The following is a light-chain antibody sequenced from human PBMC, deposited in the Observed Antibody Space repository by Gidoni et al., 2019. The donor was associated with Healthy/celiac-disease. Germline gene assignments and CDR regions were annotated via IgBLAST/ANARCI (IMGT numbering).Light chain of an antibody. CDR1: SSDVGGYNY. V-gene: IGLV2-14*01. J-gene: IGLJ3*02. Sequence: QSDMTQPASVSGSPGQSITISCTGTSSDVGGYNYVSWYQQHQGKAPKLMIYDVSNRPSVASNRFSGSKSGTAASLTISGLQAEDEADYYCSSYTSSSTLVFGGGTKLTVL. CDR2: DVS. CDR3: SSYTSSSTLV.